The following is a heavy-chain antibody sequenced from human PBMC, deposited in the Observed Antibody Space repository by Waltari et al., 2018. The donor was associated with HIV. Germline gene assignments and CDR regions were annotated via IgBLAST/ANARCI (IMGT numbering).Heavy chain of an antibody. V-gene: IGHV4-59*01. CDR2: IHYSGRS. D-gene: IGHD3-22*01. CDR1: GGSISGYY. CDR3: ARGHYYDGSGAYYYYGMDV. J-gene: IGHJ6*02. Sequence: QVQLRESGPGLVKPSETLSLTCTVSGGSISGYYWSWIRKPPGQGLEWIGYIHYSGRSDYRPPLKSRVTISVDTSKNQFSLKLRSVTAADTAVYYCARGHYYDGSGAYYYYGMDVWGQGTTVTVS.